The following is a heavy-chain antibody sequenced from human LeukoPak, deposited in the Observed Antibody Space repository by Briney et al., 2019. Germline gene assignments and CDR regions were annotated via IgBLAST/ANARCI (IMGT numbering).Heavy chain of an antibody. V-gene: IGHV4-34*01. D-gene: IGHD2-15*01. CDR2: INHSGST. CDR1: GGSFSGYY. J-gene: IGHJ4*02. CDR3: ARVLGYCSGGSCYGYFDY. Sequence: SSETLSLTCAVYGGSFSGYYWSWIRQPPGKGLEWIGEINHSGSTNYNPSLKSRVTISVDTSKNQFSLKLSSVTAADTAVYYCARVLGYCSGGSCYGYFDYWGQGTLVTVSS.